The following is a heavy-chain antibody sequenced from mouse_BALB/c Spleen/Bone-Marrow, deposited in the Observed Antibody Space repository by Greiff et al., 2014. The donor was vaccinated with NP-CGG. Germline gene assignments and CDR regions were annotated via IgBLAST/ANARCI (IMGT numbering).Heavy chain of an antibody. CDR1: GYAFSSYW. CDR2: IYPGDGDT. CDR3: ARARNWADY. J-gene: IGHJ2*01. V-gene: IGHV1-80*01. D-gene: IGHD4-1*01. Sequence: QVQLQQPGAELVRPGSSVKISCKASGYAFSSYWMNWVKQRPGQGLEWIGQIYPGDGDTNYDGKFKGKATLTADKSSSTAYMQLSSLTSEDSAVYFCARARNWADYWGQGTTLTVSS.